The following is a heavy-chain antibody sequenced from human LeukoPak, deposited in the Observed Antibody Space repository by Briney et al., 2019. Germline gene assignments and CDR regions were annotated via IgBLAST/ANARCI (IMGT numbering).Heavy chain of an antibody. CDR2: VYYSGNT. V-gene: IGHV4-59*01. D-gene: IGHD1-14*01. CDR3: ARVGTFAFDI. CDR1: GGSISTYY. Sequence: PSETLSLTCTVSGGSISTYYWSWIRQPPGKRLEWIGYVYYSGNTNYNPSLQSRVTISVDTSKNQFSLNLNSVTAADTALYYCARVGTFAFDIWGQGTKVTVSS. J-gene: IGHJ3*02.